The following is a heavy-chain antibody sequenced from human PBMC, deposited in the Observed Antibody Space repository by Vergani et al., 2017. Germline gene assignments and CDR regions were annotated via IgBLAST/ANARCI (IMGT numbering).Heavy chain of an antibody. J-gene: IGHJ6*02. V-gene: IGHV3-21*01. CDR1: GFTFSACP. CDR3: ARDLGPRQLRGLSYYGMDV. D-gene: IGHD3-16*01. Sequence: EVQLLQSGGGVIQPGGSVRLSCAASGFTFSACPMTWVRQAPGKGLEWVSSISSSSSYIYYADSVKGRFTISRDNAKNSLYLQMNSLRAEDTAVYYCARDLGPRQLRGLSYYGMDVWGQGTTVTVSS. CDR2: ISSSSSYI.